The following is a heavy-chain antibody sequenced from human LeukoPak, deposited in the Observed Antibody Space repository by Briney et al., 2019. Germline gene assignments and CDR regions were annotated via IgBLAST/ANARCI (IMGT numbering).Heavy chain of an antibody. CDR1: GGSFSGYY. D-gene: IGHD6-19*01. V-gene: IGHV4-34*01. CDR2: INHSGST. CDR3: ARGRRYSSGCFDY. J-gene: IGHJ4*02. Sequence: SETLSLTCAVYGGSFSGYYWSWIRQPPGKGLEWIGEINHSGSTNYNPSLKSRVTISVDTPKNQFSLKLSSVTAADTAVYYCARGRRYSSGCFDYWGQGTLVTVSS.